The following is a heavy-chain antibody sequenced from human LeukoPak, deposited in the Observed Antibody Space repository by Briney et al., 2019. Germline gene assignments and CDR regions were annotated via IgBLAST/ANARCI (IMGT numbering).Heavy chain of an antibody. CDR2: IHTGGNT. CDR1: GGSISSYY. D-gene: IGHD3-10*01. J-gene: IGHJ5*02. CDR3: ARGQSGVRGANVPNLMGFDP. Sequence: SETLSLTCTVSGGSISSYYWSWIRQPAGKGLEWIGRIHTGGNTNYNPSLKSRVTISIDTSKNQISLILSSVTAADTAVYFCARGQSGVRGANVPNLMGFDPWGQGTLVIVSS. V-gene: IGHV4-4*07.